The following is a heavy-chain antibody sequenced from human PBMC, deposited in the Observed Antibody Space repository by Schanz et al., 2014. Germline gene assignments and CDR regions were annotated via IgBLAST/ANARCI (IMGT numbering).Heavy chain of an antibody. V-gene: IGHV3-21*04. J-gene: IGHJ5*01. CDR1: GFTFSTYY. D-gene: IGHD3-16*01. Sequence: VQLVESGGGVVQPGRSLRLSCAASGFTFSTYYMNWVRQAPGKGLEWVSSISSSSSYISYADSVKGRFTISRDNAKNSLYLQMNSLRAEDTAVYYCAKDLYNYGIFDSWGQGTLVTVSS. CDR3: AKDLYNYGIFDS. CDR2: ISSSSSYI.